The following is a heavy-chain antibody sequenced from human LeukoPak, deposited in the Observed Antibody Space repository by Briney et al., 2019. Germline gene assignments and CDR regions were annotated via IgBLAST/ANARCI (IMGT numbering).Heavy chain of an antibody. CDR3: AKDIEYCSTTSCSLFDDAFDI. J-gene: IGHJ3*02. V-gene: IGHV3-43*02. CDR2: ISGDGGST. Sequence: PGGSLRLSCAASGFTFDDYAIHWVRQAPGKGLEWVSLISGDGGSTYYADSVRGRFTISRDNSKDSLYLKLNSLRNEDTALYFCAKDIEYCSTTSCSLFDDAFDIWGQGTMVTVSS. CDR1: GFTFDDYA. D-gene: IGHD2-2*01.